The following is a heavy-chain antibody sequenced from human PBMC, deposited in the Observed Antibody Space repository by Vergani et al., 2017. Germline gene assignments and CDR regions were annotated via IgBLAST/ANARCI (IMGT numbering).Heavy chain of an antibody. V-gene: IGHV3-23*01. Sequence: EVQLLESGGGLVQPGGSLRLTCAASEFTFSNYAMNWVRQAQGKGLEWVSGISGSGVSAYYTDSVKGRLTISRDNSKNILFLQMNNLRTEDTAIYYCAKQYFVSGNYLFDYWGQGTLVTVSS. J-gene: IGHJ4*02. D-gene: IGHD3-10*01. CDR2: ISGSGVSA. CDR1: EFTFSNYA. CDR3: AKQYFVSGNYLFDY.